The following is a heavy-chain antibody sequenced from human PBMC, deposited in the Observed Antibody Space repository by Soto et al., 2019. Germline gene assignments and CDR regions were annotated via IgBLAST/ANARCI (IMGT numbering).Heavy chain of an antibody. Sequence: SVKVSCKASGYTFTSYGISWVRQAPGQGLEWMGGIIPIFGTANYAQKFQGRVTITADESTSTAYMELSSLRSEDTAVYYCAGFTYYDFWSLGRDYYYGMDVWGQGTTVTVSS. D-gene: IGHD3-3*01. CDR1: GYTFTSYG. V-gene: IGHV1-69*13. CDR3: AGFTYYDFWSLGRDYYYGMDV. CDR2: IIPIFGTA. J-gene: IGHJ6*02.